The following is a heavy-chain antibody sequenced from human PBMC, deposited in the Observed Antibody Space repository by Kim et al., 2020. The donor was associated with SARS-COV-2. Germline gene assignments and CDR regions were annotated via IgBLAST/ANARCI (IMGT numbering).Heavy chain of an antibody. CDR3: ARGERCSSTSCYTNYYYYYGMDV. D-gene: IGHD2-2*02. CDR2: IWYDGSNK. V-gene: IGHV3-33*01. CDR1: GFTFSSYG. Sequence: GGSLRLSCAASGFTFSSYGMHWVRQAPGKGLEWVAVIWYDGSNKYYADSVKGRFTISRDNSKNTLYLQMNSLRAEDTAVYYCARGERCSSTSCYTNYYYYYGMDVWGQGTTVTVSS. J-gene: IGHJ6*02.